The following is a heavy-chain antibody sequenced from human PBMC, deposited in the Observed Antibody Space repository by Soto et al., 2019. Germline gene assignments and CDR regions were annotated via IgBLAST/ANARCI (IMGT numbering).Heavy chain of an antibody. V-gene: IGHV3-73*01. CDR2: IRSKSNSYAT. Sequence: EVQLVESGGGLVQPGGSLKLSCAVSGFTFSGSAMHWVRQASGKGLEWVGRIRSKSNSYATAYAASVKGRFTIARDDSKNTAHLQMHSLKTGATAVYYCTRGYGDYVRDYWGQGPLVTVSS. CDR1: GFTFSGSA. CDR3: TRGYGDYVRDY. J-gene: IGHJ4*02. D-gene: IGHD4-17*01.